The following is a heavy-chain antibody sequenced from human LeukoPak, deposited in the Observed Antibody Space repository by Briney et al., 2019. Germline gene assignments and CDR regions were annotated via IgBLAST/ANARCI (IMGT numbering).Heavy chain of an antibody. CDR2: INSDGSST. CDR3: ARDLEYSSSWYQVWFDP. CDR1: GFTFSSYW. D-gene: IGHD6-13*01. J-gene: IGHJ5*02. V-gene: IGHV3-74*01. Sequence: PGGSLRLSCAASGFTFSSYWMHWVRQAPGKGLVWVSRINSDGSSTSYADSVKGRFTISRDNAKNTLYLQMNSLRAEDTAVYYCARDLEYSSSWYQVWFDPWGQGTLVTVSS.